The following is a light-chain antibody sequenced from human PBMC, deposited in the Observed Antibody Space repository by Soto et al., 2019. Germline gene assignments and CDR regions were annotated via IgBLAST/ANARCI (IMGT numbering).Light chain of an antibody. V-gene: IGKV1-6*01. Sequence: AIQMTQSPSSLSVSVGDRVTITCRASQGIGNDVGWFQQKSANAPKVLIYAASSLQRGVPSRFSGSGSGTDFTLTISSLQPEDFATYYCLQDHNYPLTFGGGTKVDIK. CDR2: AAS. CDR1: QGIGND. CDR3: LQDHNYPLT. J-gene: IGKJ4*01.